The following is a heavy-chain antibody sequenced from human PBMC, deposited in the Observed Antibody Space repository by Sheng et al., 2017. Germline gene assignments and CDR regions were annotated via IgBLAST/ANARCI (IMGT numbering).Heavy chain of an antibody. J-gene: IGHJ4*02. Sequence: ESGGGVVQPGRSLRLSCAASGFTFSSYAMHWVRQAPGKGLEWVAVISYDGSNKYYADSVKGRFTISRDNSKNTLYLQMSSLRAEDTAVYYCAETGSVNGYNPFDYWGQGTLVTVSS. CDR1: GFTFSSYA. CDR3: AETGSVNGYNPFDY. V-gene: IGHV3-30*04. CDR2: ISYDGSNK. D-gene: IGHD5-12*01.